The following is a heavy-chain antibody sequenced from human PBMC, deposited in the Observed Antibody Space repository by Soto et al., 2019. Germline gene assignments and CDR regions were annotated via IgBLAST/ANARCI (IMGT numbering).Heavy chain of an antibody. CDR2: IIDSGGYT. J-gene: IGHJ6*02. Sequence: LRLSCAASGFTFSSSTMNWVRQAPGKGLEWVSAIIDSGGYTYYADSVKGRLTISRDNSKNTLYLQMNSLRAEDTALYYCAKETYYYYGMDVWGQGTTVTVSS. CDR3: AKETYYYYGMDV. V-gene: IGHV3-23*01. CDR1: GFTFSSST.